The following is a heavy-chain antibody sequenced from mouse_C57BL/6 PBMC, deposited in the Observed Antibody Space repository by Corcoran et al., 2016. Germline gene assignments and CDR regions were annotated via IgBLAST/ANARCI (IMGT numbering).Heavy chain of an antibody. Sequence: EVQLQQSGPELVKPGASVKISCKASGYTFTDYYMNWVKQSHGKSLEWIGDINPNNGGTSYNQKFKGKATLTVDKSSSTAYMELRSLTSEDSAVYYCARRGAGTGAWLAYWGQGTLVTVSA. CDR3: ARRGAGTGAWLAY. V-gene: IGHV1-26*01. J-gene: IGHJ3*01. CDR2: INPNNGGT. CDR1: GYTFTDYY. D-gene: IGHD4-1*01.